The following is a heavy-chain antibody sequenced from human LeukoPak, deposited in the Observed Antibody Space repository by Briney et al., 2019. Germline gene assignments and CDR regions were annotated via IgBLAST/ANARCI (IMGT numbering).Heavy chain of an antibody. CDR2: ISAYNGNT. CDR3: ARDYSSGWSEAFDI. V-gene: IGHV1-18*01. J-gene: IGHJ3*02. Sequence: GASVKVSCKASGYTFTSYGYSWVRQAPGQGLEWMGWISAYNGNTKYAQKFQGRVTMTTVTSRSTAYMELRSLRSDDTAVYYCARDYSSGWSEAFDIWGQGTMVTVSS. D-gene: IGHD6-19*01. CDR1: GYTFTSYG.